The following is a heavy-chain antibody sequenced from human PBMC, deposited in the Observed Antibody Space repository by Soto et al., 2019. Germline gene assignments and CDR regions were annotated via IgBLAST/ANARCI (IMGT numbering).Heavy chain of an antibody. CDR3: ARGRYGDY. CDR1: GYTFTSYG. Sequence: QVHLVQSGAEVKKPGASVKVSCKGSGYTFTSYGITWVRQAPGQGLEWMGWISAHNGNTNYAQKLQGRVTVTTDTSTSTAYVELRSLRSGGTAVYYCARGRYGDYWGEGALVTVSS. J-gene: IGHJ4*02. V-gene: IGHV1-18*01. CDR2: ISAHNGNT. D-gene: IGHD1-1*01.